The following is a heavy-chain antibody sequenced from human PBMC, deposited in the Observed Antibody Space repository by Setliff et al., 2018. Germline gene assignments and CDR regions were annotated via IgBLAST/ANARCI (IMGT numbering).Heavy chain of an antibody. CDR3: ARGPF. V-gene: IGHV3-23*01. J-gene: IGHJ4*02. D-gene: IGHD3-16*01. CDR1: GVTFSSYA. CDR2: ISGSGGST. Sequence: PGGSLRLSCAASGVTFSSYAMTWVRQAPGKGLEWVSSISGSGGSTYHADSVKGRFSISRDIAKNSLILQMNSLRVDDTAVYYCARGPFWGQGTLVTSPQ.